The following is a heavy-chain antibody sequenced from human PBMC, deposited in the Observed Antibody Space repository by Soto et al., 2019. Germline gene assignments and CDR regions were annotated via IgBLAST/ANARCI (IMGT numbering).Heavy chain of an antibody. CDR3: ARLSIVVVAAAMGGRNYYYYGMDV. Sequence: ASVKVSCKASGYTFTSYDINWVRQATGQGLEWMGWMNPNSGNTGYAQKFQGRVTMTRNTSISTAYMELSSLRSEDTAVYYCARLSIVVVAAAMGGRNYYYYGMDVWGQGTTVTVSS. V-gene: IGHV1-8*01. CDR2: MNPNSGNT. D-gene: IGHD2-2*01. J-gene: IGHJ6*02. CDR1: GYTFTSYD.